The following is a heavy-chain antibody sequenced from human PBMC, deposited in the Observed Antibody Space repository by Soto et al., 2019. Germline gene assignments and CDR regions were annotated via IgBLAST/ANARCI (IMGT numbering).Heavy chain of an antibody. D-gene: IGHD4-17*01. CDR1: GGSISSGDYY. J-gene: IGHJ4*02. V-gene: IGHV4-30-4*01. CDR2: IYYSGST. Sequence: QVQLQESRQGLVKPSQTLSLTCTVSGGSISSGDYYWSWIRQPPGKGLEWIGYIYYSGSTYYNPSLKSRVTISVDTSKNQFSLKLSSVTAADTAVYYCARLAHYDPSFDYWGQGTLVTVSS. CDR3: ARLAHYDPSFDY.